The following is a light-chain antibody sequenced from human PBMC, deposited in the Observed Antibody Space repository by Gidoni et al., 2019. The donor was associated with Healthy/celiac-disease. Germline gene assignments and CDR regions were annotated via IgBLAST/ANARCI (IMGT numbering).Light chain of an antibody. V-gene: IGLV2-14*01. CDR3: SSYTSSSTHYV. CDR2: EVS. Sequence: RAITTSCTGTSSDVGGYNYVSWYQQHPGKAPKLMIYEVSNRPSGVSNRFSGSKSGNTASLTISGLQAEDEADYYCSSYTSSSTHYVFGTGTKVTVL. J-gene: IGLJ1*01. CDR1: SSDVGGYNY.